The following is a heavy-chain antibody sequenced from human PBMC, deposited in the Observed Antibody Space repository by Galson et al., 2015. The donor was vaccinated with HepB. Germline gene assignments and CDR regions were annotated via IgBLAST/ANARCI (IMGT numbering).Heavy chain of an antibody. J-gene: IGHJ4*02. CDR3: ARDDGSSWTQTLFDY. D-gene: IGHD6-13*01. CDR1: GFTFSSYA. V-gene: IGHV3-30*04. CDR2: ISYDGSNK. Sequence: SLRLSCADSGFTFSSYAMHWVRQAPGKGLEWVAVISYDGSNKYYADSVKGRFTISRDNSKNTLYLQMNSLRAEDTAVYYCARDDGSSWTQTLFDYWGQGTLVTVSS.